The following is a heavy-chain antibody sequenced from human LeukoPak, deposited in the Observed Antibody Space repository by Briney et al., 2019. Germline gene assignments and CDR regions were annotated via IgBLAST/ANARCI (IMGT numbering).Heavy chain of an antibody. V-gene: IGHV3-48*04. CDR1: GFTFSSYS. D-gene: IGHD1-14*01. Sequence: PGGSLRLSCAASGFTFSSYSMNWVRQAPGRGLEWVSYIGNTGRTIYYADSVQGRFTISRDNAKNSLYLQMNSLRAEDTAIYYCVRGDRYFFDFWGQGTLVTVSS. CDR2: IGNTGRTI. CDR3: VRGDRYFFDF. J-gene: IGHJ4*02.